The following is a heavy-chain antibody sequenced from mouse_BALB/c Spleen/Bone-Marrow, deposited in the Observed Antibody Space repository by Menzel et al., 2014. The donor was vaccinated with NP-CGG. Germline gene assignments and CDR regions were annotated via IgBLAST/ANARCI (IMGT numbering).Heavy chain of an antibody. J-gene: IGHJ4*01. CDR2: INPGSGGT. Sequence: QVQLQRSGAELVRPGTSVKVSCKASGYAFTNYLIEWVKQRPGQGLEWIGVINPGSGGTNYNEKFKGKATLTADKSSSTANMQLSSLTSDDSAVYFCARSIAYYYGMDYWGQGTSVTVSS. V-gene: IGHV1-54*03. CDR1: GYAFTNYL. D-gene: IGHD2-10*02. CDR3: ARSIAYYYGMDY.